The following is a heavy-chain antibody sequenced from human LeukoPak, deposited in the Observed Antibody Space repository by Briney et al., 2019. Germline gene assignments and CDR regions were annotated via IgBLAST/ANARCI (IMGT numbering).Heavy chain of an antibody. Sequence: GGSLRLSCSASGFTFSRFWMSWVRQAPGKGLEYVALIKQGGSEIYHMDSVKGRFTISRDDATDSLYLQMNSLRVEDTALYYCARDRESESDSEGDYWGQGTLVTVSS. CDR2: IKQGGSEI. D-gene: IGHD4-11*01. CDR1: GFTFSRFW. J-gene: IGHJ4*02. V-gene: IGHV3-7*01. CDR3: ARDRESESDSEGDY.